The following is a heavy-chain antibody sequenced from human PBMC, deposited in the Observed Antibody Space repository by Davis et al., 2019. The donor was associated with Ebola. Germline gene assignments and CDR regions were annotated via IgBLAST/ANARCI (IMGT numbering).Heavy chain of an antibody. D-gene: IGHD2-15*01. Sequence: AASVTVSCKASGYTFTSYGITWVRQAPGQGLEWMGWINPHNGNTNYAQNVQGRVTMTTDTSTSTAYMEVGILRSDDTAVYYCARDLVVAAPDYWGQGTLVTVSS. J-gene: IGHJ4*02. CDR3: ARDLVVAAPDY. CDR1: GYTFTSYG. CDR2: INPHNGNT. V-gene: IGHV1-18*04.